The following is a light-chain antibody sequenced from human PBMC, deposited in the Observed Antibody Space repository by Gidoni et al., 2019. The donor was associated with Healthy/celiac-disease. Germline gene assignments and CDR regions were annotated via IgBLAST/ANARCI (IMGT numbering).Light chain of an antibody. CDR3: QQYYSTPPYT. CDR1: QSVLYSSNNKNY. CDR2: WAS. Sequence: QSPDTLAVSLGERATINCKSSQSVLYSSNNKNYLAWYQQKPGQPPKLLIYWASTRESGVPDRFSGSGSGTDFTLTISSLQAEDVAVYYCQQYYSTPPYTFGQGTKLEIK. V-gene: IGKV4-1*01. J-gene: IGKJ2*01.